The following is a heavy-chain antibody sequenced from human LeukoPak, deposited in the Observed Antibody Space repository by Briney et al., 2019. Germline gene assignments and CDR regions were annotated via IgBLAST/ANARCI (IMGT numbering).Heavy chain of an antibody. Sequence: GASLEISCEGSGCIFTSYWIGWVRQLPGKGLEWMGIIYPGDSDTRYSPSFQGQVTISADKSISTAYLQWSSLKASDTAMYYCARHYDYGDYSAFDYWGQGTLVTVSS. CDR1: GCIFTSYW. D-gene: IGHD4-17*01. CDR3: ARHYDYGDYSAFDY. J-gene: IGHJ4*02. CDR2: IYPGDSDT. V-gene: IGHV5-51*01.